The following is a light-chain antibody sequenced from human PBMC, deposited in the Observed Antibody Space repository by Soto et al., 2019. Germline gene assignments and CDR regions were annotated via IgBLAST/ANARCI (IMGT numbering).Light chain of an antibody. Sequence: QAVVTQEPSLTVSPGGTVTLTCGSSAGAVTSGHYPYWFQQEPGQPPRTLIYDTNNKHSWTPARFSGSLLGGKAALTLSGAQPEDEADYYCMLSYSGAWVFGGGTKVTVL. J-gene: IGLJ3*02. CDR1: AGAVTSGHY. CDR2: DTN. V-gene: IGLV7-46*01. CDR3: MLSYSGAWV.